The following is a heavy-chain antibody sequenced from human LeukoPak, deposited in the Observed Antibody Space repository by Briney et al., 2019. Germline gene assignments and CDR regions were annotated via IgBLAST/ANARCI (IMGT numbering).Heavy chain of an antibody. CDR1: GFTFSSYS. CDR3: ARDKKGEVQGPDY. J-gene: IGHJ4*02. V-gene: IGHV3-21*01. CDR2: ISSSSSYI. Sequence: SGGSLRLSCAASGFTFSSYSVNWVRQAPGKGLEWVSSISSSSSYIYYADSVKGRFTISRDNAKNSLYLQMNSLRAEDTAVYYCARDKKGEVQGPDYWGQGTLVTVSS. D-gene: IGHD3-16*01.